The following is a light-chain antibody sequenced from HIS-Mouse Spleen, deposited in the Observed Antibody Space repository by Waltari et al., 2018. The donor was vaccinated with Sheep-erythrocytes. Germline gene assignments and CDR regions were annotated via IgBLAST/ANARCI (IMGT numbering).Light chain of an antibody. J-gene: IGLJ1*01. CDR2: EVS. CDR3: CSYAGSYNHV. CDR1: SSDVGGYNY. V-gene: IGLV2-11*01. Sequence: QSALTQPRSVSGSPGQSVTISCTGTSSDVGGYNYVSWYQQHPGKAPNLMIHEVSKRPPGVPDRFSGSKSGNTASLTISGLQAEDEADYYCCSYAGSYNHVFATGTKVTVL.